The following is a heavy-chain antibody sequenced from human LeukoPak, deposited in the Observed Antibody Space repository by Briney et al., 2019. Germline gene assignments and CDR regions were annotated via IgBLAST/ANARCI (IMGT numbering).Heavy chain of an antibody. Sequence: KPSETLSLTCTVSGGSISSYYWSWIRQPAGKGLEWIGRIYISGSTNYNPSLKSRVTMSVDTSKNQFSLKLSSVTAADTAVYYCARGGYYDSSGTLWYFDLWGRGTLVTVSS. V-gene: IGHV4-4*07. CDR3: ARGGYYDSSGTLWYFDL. D-gene: IGHD3-22*01. CDR2: IYISGST. J-gene: IGHJ2*01. CDR1: GGSISSYY.